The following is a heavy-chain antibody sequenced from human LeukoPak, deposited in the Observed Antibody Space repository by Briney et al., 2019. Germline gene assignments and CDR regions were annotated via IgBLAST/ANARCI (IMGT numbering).Heavy chain of an antibody. V-gene: IGHV4-39*02. J-gene: IGHJ4*02. CDR1: GCSISSSSSY. D-gene: IGHD6-13*01. Sequence: PSETLSLTCTVSGCSISSSSSYWGWNPQPPGQGLVWIASIYYSGSTYYNPSLKSRVTISVDTSANNFSLNLTSVTAADPAVYFCARQGGEGTSWYSGTPNCFDHWGQGTLVAVSS. CDR2: IYYSGST. CDR3: ARQGGEGTSWYSGTPNCFDH.